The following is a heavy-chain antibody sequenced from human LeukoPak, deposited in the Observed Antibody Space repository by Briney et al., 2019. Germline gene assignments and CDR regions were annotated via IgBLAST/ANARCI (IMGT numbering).Heavy chain of an antibody. V-gene: IGHV3-48*03. J-gene: IGHJ4*02. CDR1: GFTFSSYE. CDR2: ISSSGSTI. Sequence: GGSLRLSCAASGFTFSSYEMNWVRQAPGKGLEWVSYISSSGSTIYYADSVKGRFTISRDNAKNSLYLKMNSLRAEDTAVYYCARDYWNDGDGGDHWGQGTLVSVSS. D-gene: IGHD1-1*01. CDR3: ARDYWNDGDGGDH.